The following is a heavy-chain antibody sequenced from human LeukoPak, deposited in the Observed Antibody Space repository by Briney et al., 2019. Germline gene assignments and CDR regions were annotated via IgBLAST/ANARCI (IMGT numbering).Heavy chain of an antibody. D-gene: IGHD1-14*01. CDR1: GGSISSHY. J-gene: IGHJ6*03. Sequence: SETLSLTCTVSGGSISSHYWSWIRQPPGKGLEWIGYIYYSGSTNYNPSLKSRVTISVDTSKNQVSPKLSSVTAADTAVYYCARGPATRMGYYYYYYVDVWGKGTTVTVSS. V-gene: IGHV4-59*11. CDR3: ARGPATRMGYYYYYYVDV. CDR2: IYYSGST.